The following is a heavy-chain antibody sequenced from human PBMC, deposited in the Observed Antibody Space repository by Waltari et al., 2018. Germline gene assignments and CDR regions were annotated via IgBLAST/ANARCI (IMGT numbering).Heavy chain of an antibody. CDR1: GFTFSSYW. Sequence: EVQLVESGGGLVQPGGSLRLSCAASGFTFSSYWMTWVRQAPGKGLEWVDNIKHDGSEKYYVDSVKGRFTISRDNAKNSLFLQMNSLRAEDTAVYYCAREGGNYGYWGQGTLVTVSS. CDR3: AREGGNYGY. J-gene: IGHJ4*02. V-gene: IGHV3-7*04. D-gene: IGHD1-26*01. CDR2: IKHDGSEK.